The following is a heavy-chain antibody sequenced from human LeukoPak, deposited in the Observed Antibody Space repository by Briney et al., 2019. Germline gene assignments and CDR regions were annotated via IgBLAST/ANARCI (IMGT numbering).Heavy chain of an antibody. J-gene: IGHJ4*02. CDR2: IYHSGSA. CDR3: ARSTPVTYYFDY. Sequence: SETLSLTCAVSGGSISSSGYSWSWIRQPPGKGLEWIGYIYHSGSAYYNPSLKSRVTMSVDRSKNQFSLNLSSVTAADTAVYYCARSTPVTYYFDYWARGPWSPSPQ. V-gene: IGHV4-30-2*01. D-gene: IGHD4-17*01. CDR1: GGSISSSGYS.